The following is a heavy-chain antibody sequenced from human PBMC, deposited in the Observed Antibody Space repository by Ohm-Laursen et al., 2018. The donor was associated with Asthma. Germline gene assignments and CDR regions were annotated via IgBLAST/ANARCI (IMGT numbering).Heavy chain of an antibody. CDR1: GFTFSSYA. CDR2: ISYDGSNK. Sequence: SLRLSCAASGFTFSSYAMHWVRQAPGKGLEWVAVISYDGSNKYYADSVKGRFTISRDNAKNSLYLQMNSLRAEDTAVYYCARDYGMLVLAYFDYWGQGTLVTVSS. CDR3: ARDYGMLVLAYFDY. V-gene: IGHV3-30-3*01. D-gene: IGHD3-16*01. J-gene: IGHJ4*02.